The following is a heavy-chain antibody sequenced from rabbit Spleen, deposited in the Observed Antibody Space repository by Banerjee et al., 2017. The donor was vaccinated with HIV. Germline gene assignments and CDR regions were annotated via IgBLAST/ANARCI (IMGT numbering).Heavy chain of an antibody. CDR2: IDVAVSSDRA. CDR1: GFSFSGSQH. D-gene: IGHD2-1*01. Sequence: QQQLEESGGGLVKPGGSLALTCTASGFSFSGSQHLCWVRQAPGKGLEWIACIDVAVSSDRAHYASWAKGRFTGSKTSSTTVTLQMTSLTAADTAIYFCARGTYGRGIGPGYFNLWGPGTLVTVS. V-gene: IGHV1S45*01. J-gene: IGHJ4*01. CDR3: ARGTYGRGIGPGYFNL.